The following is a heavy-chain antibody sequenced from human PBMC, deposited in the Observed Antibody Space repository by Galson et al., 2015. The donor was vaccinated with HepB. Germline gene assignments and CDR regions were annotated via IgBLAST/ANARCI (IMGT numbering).Heavy chain of an antibody. CDR2: NSGSDGNT. CDR3: AFVGISSFRVY. Sequence: SLRLSCAASGFTLSRHAMTWVRQAPGKGLEWVSGNSGSDGNTYYADSVKGRFTISRDNSKNTLYLQMNSLRAEDTAVYYCAFVGISSFRVYWGQGTLVTVSS. CDR1: GFTLSRHA. J-gene: IGHJ4*02. V-gene: IGHV3-23*01. D-gene: IGHD1-26*01.